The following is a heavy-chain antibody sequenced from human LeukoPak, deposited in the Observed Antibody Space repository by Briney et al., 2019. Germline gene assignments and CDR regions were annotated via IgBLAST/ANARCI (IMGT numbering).Heavy chain of an antibody. CDR1: GYTFTGYY. CDR3: ARVLVVPAAIGGWFDP. V-gene: IGHV1-2*02. D-gene: IGHD2-2*01. J-gene: IGHJ5*02. CDR2: INPNSGGT. Sequence: ASVKVSCKASGYTFTGYYMHWVPQAPGQGLEWMGWINPNSGGTNYAQKFQGRVTMTRDTSISTAYMELCRLRSDDTAVYYCARVLVVPAAIGGWFDPWGQGTLVTVSS.